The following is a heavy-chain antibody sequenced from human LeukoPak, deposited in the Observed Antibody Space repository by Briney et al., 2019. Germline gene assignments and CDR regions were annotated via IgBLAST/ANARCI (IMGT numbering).Heavy chain of an antibody. J-gene: IGHJ3*02. CDR2: ISWNSGSI. Sequence: GGSLRLSCAASGFTFDDYAMHWVRQAPGKGLEWVSGISWNSGSIGYADSVKGRFTISRDNAKNSLYLQMNSLRAEDTALYYCAKDMGSSGWYTDAFDIWGQGIMVTVSS. CDR3: AKDMGSSGWYTDAFDI. D-gene: IGHD6-19*01. V-gene: IGHV3-9*01. CDR1: GFTFDDYA.